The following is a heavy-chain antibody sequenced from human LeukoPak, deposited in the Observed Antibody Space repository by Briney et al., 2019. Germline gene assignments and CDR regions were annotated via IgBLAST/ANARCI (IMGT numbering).Heavy chain of an antibody. CDR2: IRSKDHGGTT. D-gene: IGHD4-23*01. Sequence: GGSLRLSRTASGFTFGDYALSWFRQAPGKGLEWLSFIRSKDHGGTTEYAASVKGRFTISRDDSNSIAYLQMDSLTIEDTAVYFCTRDPHYYHGNPHDFWGQGTRVTVSS. CDR1: GFTFGDYA. CDR3: TRDPHYYHGNPHDF. V-gene: IGHV3-49*03. J-gene: IGHJ4*02.